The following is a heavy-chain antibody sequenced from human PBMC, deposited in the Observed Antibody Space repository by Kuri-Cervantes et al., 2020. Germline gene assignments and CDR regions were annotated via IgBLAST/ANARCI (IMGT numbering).Heavy chain of an antibody. CDR2: INPSGGST. V-gene: IGHV1-46*01. J-gene: IGHJ6*02. D-gene: IGHD2-21*02. Sequence: ASVKVSCKTSGYTFTTYYVHWVRQAPGQGLEWMGMINPSGGSTNFAQTFQGRVTMTRDTSTSTVYMELSSLRSGDTAVYYCAREAYCGGDCYSAVYCYYGMDVWGQGTTVTVSS. CDR3: AREAYCGGDCYSAVYCYYGMDV. CDR1: GYTFTTYY.